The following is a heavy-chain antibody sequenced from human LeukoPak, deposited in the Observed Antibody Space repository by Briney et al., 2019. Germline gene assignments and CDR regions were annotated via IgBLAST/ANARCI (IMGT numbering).Heavy chain of an antibody. CDR1: GGTFSSYA. CDR3: ARGPSVVRGLITAASGYFDY. J-gene: IGHJ4*02. V-gene: IGHV1-69*04. D-gene: IGHD3-10*01. CDR2: IIPILGIA. Sequence: ASVKVSCKASGGTFSSYAISWVRQAPGQGLEWMGRIIPILGIANYAQKFQGRVTITADKSTSTAYMELSSLRSEDTAVYYCARGPSVVRGLITAASGYFDYWGQGTLATVSS.